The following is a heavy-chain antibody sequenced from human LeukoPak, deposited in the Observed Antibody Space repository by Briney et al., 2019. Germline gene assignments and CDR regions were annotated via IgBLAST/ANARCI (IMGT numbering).Heavy chain of an antibody. CDR3: ATGYRVTSGMAFDI. CDR2: VDPEDGET. Sequence: ASVKISCKASGYTFTDYYMHWVQQAPGKGLEWMGRVDPEDGETIYAEKFQGRVTITADTSTDTAYMELSSLRSEDTAVYYCATGYRVTSGMAFDIWGQGTMVTVSS. D-gene: IGHD6-25*01. CDR1: GYTFTDYY. J-gene: IGHJ3*02. V-gene: IGHV1-69-2*01.